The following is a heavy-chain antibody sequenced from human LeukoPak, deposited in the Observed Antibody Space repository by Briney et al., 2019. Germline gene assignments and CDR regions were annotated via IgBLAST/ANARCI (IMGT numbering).Heavy chain of an antibody. D-gene: IGHD3-9*01. CDR2: INHSGST. Sequence: SETLSLTCAVYGGSFSGYYWSWIRQPPGKGLEWIGEINHSGSTNDNPSLKSRVTISVDTSKNQFSLKLSSVTAADTAVYYCARGRYILTGYSRLRGYFDYWGQGTLVTVSS. CDR3: ARGRYILTGYSRLRGYFDY. J-gene: IGHJ4*02. V-gene: IGHV4-34*01. CDR1: GGSFSGYY.